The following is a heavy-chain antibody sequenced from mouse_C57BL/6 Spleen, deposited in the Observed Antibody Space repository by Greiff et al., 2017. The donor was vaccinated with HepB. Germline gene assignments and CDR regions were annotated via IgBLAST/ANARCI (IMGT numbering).Heavy chain of an antibody. CDR1: GYTFTDYY. CDR3: ARGGDCYYTHYAMDY. D-gene: IGHD2-3*01. CDR2: INPNNGGT. V-gene: IGHV1-26*01. Sequence: EVQLQQSGPELVKPGASVKISCKASGYTFTDYYMNWVKQSHGKSLEWIGAINPNNGGTSYNQKFKDKATLTVDKSSSTAYMELRSLTSEDSAVYYWARGGDCYYTHYAMDYWGQGTSVTVSS. J-gene: IGHJ4*01.